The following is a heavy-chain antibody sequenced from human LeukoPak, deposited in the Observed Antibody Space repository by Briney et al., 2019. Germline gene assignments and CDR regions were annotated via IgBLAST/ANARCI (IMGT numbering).Heavy chain of an antibody. V-gene: IGHV4-30-4*08. D-gene: IGHD2-2*01. CDR2: IYYSGRT. J-gene: IGHJ4*02. CDR1: GGSVSGGVYY. Sequence: SETLSLTCTVSGGSVSGGVYYWSWIRQPPGKGLEWLGYIYYSGRTYYNPPLKSRVTISVDTSKSHFSLKLSSVTGADAAGYYGAMRSINCISTSCYELDNWGQGTLVTASS. CDR3: AMRSINCISTSCYELDN.